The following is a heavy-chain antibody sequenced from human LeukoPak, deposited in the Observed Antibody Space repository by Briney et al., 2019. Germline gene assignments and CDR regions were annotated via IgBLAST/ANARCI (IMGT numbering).Heavy chain of an antibody. D-gene: IGHD3-22*01. V-gene: IGHV3-48*04. CDR1: GFTFSSYW. J-gene: IGHJ1*01. CDR3: ARDRSTYYDSSGLGNFQH. Sequence: GGSLRLSCAASGFTFSSYWMSWVRQAPGKGLEWVSYISSGGSTIYYADSVKGRFTISRDNAKNSLYLQMNSLRAEDTAVYYCARDRSTYYDSSGLGNFQHWGQGTLVTVSS. CDR2: ISSGGSTI.